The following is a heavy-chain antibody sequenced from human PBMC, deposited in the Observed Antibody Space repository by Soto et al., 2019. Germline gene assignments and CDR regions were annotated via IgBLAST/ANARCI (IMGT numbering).Heavy chain of an antibody. CDR3: ARGQF. Sequence: ETQLVEAGGDVGQPRGSLRLSCAACGFTFSGDWIRWVRGAPGKGLEWVAAINPDGSEKDYVDSVKGRFTISRDNAKNSLFLQMNSLRAEDTAVYYCARGQFWGQGTLVTVSS. CDR2: INPDGSEK. J-gene: IGHJ4*02. CDR1: GFTFSGDW. V-gene: IGHV3-7*05.